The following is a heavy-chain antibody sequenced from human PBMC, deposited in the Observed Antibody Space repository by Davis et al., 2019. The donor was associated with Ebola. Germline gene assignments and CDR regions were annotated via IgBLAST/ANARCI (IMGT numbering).Heavy chain of an antibody. CDR2: IWYDGSNK. CDR1: GFTFSSYG. V-gene: IGHV3-33*01. Sequence: GESLKISCAASGFTFSSYGMHWVRQAPGKGLEWVAVIWYDGSNKYYADSVKGRFTISRDNAKNSLYLQMNSLRAEDTAVYYCARDRYCSSTSCRDGMDVWGQGTTVTVSS. CDR3: ARDRYCSSTSCRDGMDV. D-gene: IGHD2-2*01. J-gene: IGHJ6*02.